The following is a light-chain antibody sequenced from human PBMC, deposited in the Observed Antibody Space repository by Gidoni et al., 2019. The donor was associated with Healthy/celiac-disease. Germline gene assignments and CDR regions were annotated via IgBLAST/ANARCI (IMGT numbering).Light chain of an antibody. J-gene: IGLJ1*01. V-gene: IGLV1-40*01. CDR1: SPNIGAGYY. CDR2: GNS. Sequence: QSVLTQPPSVSGAPGQKVTISCTGSSPNIGAGYYVHWYQQLPGTAPKLLIYGNSNRPSGVPDRFSGSKSGTSASLAITGLQAEDEADYYCQSYDSSLSGPYVFGTGTKVTVL. CDR3: QSYDSSLSGPYV.